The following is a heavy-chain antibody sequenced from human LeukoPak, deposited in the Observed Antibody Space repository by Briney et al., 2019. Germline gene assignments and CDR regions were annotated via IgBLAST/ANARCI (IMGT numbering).Heavy chain of an antibody. V-gene: IGHV3-74*01. J-gene: IGHJ5*02. CDR1: GFTFSSYW. Sequence: GGSLRLSCAASGFTFSSYWMHRVRQAPGKGLVWVSRINSDGSSTSYADSVKGRFTISRDNAKNTLYLRMNSLRAEDTAVYYCARSEWFGEMDNWFDPWGQGTLVTVSS. CDR3: ARSEWFGEMDNWFDP. D-gene: IGHD3-10*01. CDR2: INSDGSST.